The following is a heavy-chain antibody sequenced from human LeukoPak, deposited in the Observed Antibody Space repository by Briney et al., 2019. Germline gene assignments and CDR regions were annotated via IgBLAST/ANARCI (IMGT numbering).Heavy chain of an antibody. J-gene: IGHJ3*02. V-gene: IGHV3-23*01. CDR3: ARHGDFWSGYYTI. Sequence: GGSLRLSCAASGFTFSSYAMSWVRQAPGKGLEWVSAISGSGGSTYYADSVKGRFTVSRDNSKNTLYLQMNSLRAEDTAVYYCARHGDFWSGYYTIWGQGTMVTVSS. CDR1: GFTFSSYA. D-gene: IGHD3-3*01. CDR2: ISGSGGST.